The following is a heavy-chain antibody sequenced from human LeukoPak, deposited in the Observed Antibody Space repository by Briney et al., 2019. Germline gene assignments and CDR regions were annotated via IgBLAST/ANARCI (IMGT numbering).Heavy chain of an antibody. CDR3: ARDLNYYYGMDV. Sequence: GGSLRLSCAASGFTVSSNYMSWVRQAPGKGLEWVSVMYSGGSTYYADSVKGRFTISRGNSKNTLYLQMNSLRAEDTAVYYCARDLNYYYGMDVWGQGTTVTVSS. J-gene: IGHJ6*02. CDR2: MYSGGST. CDR1: GFTVSSNY. V-gene: IGHV3-53*01.